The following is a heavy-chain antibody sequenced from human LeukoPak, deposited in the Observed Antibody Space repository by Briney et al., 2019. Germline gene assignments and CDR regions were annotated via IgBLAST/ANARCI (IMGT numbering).Heavy chain of an antibody. Sequence: PGGSLRLSCAASGFTFSSYWMSWVRQAPGKGLEWVAVISYDGSNKYYADSVKGRFTISRDNSKNTLYLQMNSLRAEDTAVYYCAGNRRDYYDSSGYCFDYWGQGTLVTVSS. CDR1: GFTFSSYW. D-gene: IGHD3-22*01. J-gene: IGHJ4*02. V-gene: IGHV3-30*03. CDR3: AGNRRDYYDSSGYCFDY. CDR2: ISYDGSNK.